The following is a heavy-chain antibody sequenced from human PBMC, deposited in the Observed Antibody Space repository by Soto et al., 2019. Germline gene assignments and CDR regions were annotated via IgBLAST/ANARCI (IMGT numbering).Heavy chain of an antibody. D-gene: IGHD3-16*01. CDR1: GFTFSTYW. J-gene: IGHJ4*02. Sequence: GGSLRLSCAASGFTFSTYWMHWVRQAPGKGLVWVSRIKTDGSVTTYADSVKGRFTISRDNARNTLYLQMNTLRAEDTAVYYCARDLGGSHDYWGRGTLVTVSS. V-gene: IGHV3-74*01. CDR3: ARDLGGSHDY. CDR2: IKTDGSVT.